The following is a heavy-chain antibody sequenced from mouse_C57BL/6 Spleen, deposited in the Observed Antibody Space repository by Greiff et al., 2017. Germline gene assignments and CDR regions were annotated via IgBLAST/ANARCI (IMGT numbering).Heavy chain of an antibody. Sequence: EVKLMESGPELVKPGASVKMSCKASGYTFTDYNMHWVKQSHGKSLEWIGYINPNNGGTSYNQKFKGKATLTANKSSSTAYMELRSLTSEDSAVYYCARRDYDYDSYAMDYWGQGTSVTVSS. D-gene: IGHD2-4*01. CDR2: INPNNGGT. J-gene: IGHJ4*01. CDR3: ARRDYDYDSYAMDY. CDR1: GYTFTDYN. V-gene: IGHV1-22*01.